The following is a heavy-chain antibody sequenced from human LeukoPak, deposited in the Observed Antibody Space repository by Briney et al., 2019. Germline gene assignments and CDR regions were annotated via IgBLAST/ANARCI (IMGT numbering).Heavy chain of an antibody. CDR2: INHSGTT. J-gene: IGHJ4*02. D-gene: IGHD1-26*01. CDR1: DYPISRNYF. CDR3: ATRVVPLEGEEWGFIGDY. Sequence: SDTLSLTCAVSDYPISRNYFWGWIRQPPGKGLEWIGGINHSGTTYYNPSLKSRVTLFLDTSKNQFSLKLSSVSAADTAMYFCATRVVPLEGEEWGFIGDYWGQGILVSVS. V-gene: IGHV4-38-2*01.